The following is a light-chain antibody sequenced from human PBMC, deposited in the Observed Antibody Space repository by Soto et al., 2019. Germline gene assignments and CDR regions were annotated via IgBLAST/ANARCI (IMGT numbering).Light chain of an antibody. J-gene: IGLJ3*02. Sequence: QSALTQPRSVSGSPGQSVTISCTGTSSDVGGYDYVSWYQRHPGKAPKLMIYDVTNRPSGVPDRFSGSKSGNTASLTISGLKADDEADYYCCSYAGGYTLVFGGGTQLTVL. CDR1: SSDVGGYDY. CDR3: CSYAGGYTLV. V-gene: IGLV2-11*01. CDR2: DVT.